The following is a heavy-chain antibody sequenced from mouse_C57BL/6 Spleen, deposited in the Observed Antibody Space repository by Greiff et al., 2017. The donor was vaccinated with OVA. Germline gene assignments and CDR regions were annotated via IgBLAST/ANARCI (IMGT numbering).Heavy chain of an antibody. CDR3: ASYTTVVATGSFDY. J-gene: IGHJ2*01. CDR2: INPSSGYT. V-gene: IGHV1-7*01. D-gene: IGHD1-1*01. CDR1: GYTFTSYW. Sequence: QVQLQQSGAELAKPGASVKLSCKASGYTFTSYWMHWVKQRPGQGLEWIGYINPSSGYTKYNQKFKDKATLTADKSSSTAYMQLSSLTYEDSAVSSCASYTTVVATGSFDYWGQGTTLTVSS.